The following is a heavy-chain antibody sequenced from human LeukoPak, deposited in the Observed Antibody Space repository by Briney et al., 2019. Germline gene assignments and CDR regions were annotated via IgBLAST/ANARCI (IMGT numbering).Heavy chain of an antibody. CDR2: IYHSGST. D-gene: IGHD2-2*01. CDR1: GGSISSGGYY. CDR3: AKGLEYQLLVGYDYYGMDV. Sequence: PSQALSLTCTVSGGSISSGGYYWSWIRQPPGKGLEWIGYIYHSGSTYYNPSLKSRVTISVDRSKNQFSLKLSSVTAADTAVYYCAKGLEYQLLVGYDYYGMDVWGQGTTVTVSS. J-gene: IGHJ6*02. V-gene: IGHV4-30-2*01.